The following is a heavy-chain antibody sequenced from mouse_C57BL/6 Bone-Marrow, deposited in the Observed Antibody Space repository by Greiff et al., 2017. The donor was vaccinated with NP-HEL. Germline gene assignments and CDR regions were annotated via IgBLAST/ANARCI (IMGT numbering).Heavy chain of an antibody. Sequence: EVQRVESGPELVKPGASVKISCKASGYSFTGYYMNWVKQSPEKSLEWIGEINPSTGGTTYNQKFKAKATLTVDKSSSTAYMQLKSLTSEDSAVYYCARPLLDWFAYWGQGTLVTVSA. CDR1: GYSFTGYY. V-gene: IGHV1-42*01. D-gene: IGHD2-10*01. CDR2: INPSTGGT. CDR3: ARPLLDWFAY. J-gene: IGHJ3*01.